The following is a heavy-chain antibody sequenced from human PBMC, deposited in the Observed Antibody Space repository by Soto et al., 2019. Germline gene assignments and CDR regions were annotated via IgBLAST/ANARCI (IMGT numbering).Heavy chain of an antibody. CDR1: GGSISSSNW. V-gene: IGHV4-4*02. D-gene: IGHD6-13*01. CDR3: ARDPRYSSSWYVDYYYGMDV. Sequence: PSETLSLTCAVSGGSISSSNWWSWVRQPPGKGLEWIGEIYHSGSTNYNPSLKSRVTISVDKSKNQFSLKLSSVTAADTAVYYCARDPRYSSSWYVDYYYGMDVWGQGTTVTVSS. J-gene: IGHJ6*02. CDR2: IYHSGST.